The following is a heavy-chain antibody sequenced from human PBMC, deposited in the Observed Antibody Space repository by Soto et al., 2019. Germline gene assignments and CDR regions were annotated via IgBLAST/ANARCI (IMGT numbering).Heavy chain of an antibody. V-gene: IGHV3-73*01. CDR2: IRSKANSYAT. CDR3: TRHIPPYCSGGSCYLGNNWFDP. D-gene: IGHD2-15*01. Sequence: GGSLRLSCAASGFTFSGSAMHWVRQAPGKGLEWVGRIRSKANSYATAYAASVKGRFTISRDDSKNTAYLQMNSLKTEDTAVYYCTRHIPPYCSGGSCYLGNNWFDPWGQGTLVTVS. CDR1: GFTFSGSA. J-gene: IGHJ5*02.